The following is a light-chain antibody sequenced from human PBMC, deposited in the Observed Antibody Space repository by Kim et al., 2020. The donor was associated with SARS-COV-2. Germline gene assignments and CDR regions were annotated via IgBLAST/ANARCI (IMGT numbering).Light chain of an antibody. V-gene: IGKV4-1*01. CDR2: WAS. CDR3: QQFYNTPYT. Sequence: DIVMTQSPDSLSVSLGERATINCKSSHSISFGSNDQNYLAWYQQKPGQPPKLLIYWASTRQSGVPDRFSGSGSGTDFSLPIPSLQPEDVALYFCQQFYNTPYTFGQGTKLEI. J-gene: IGKJ2*01. CDR1: HSISFGSNDQNY.